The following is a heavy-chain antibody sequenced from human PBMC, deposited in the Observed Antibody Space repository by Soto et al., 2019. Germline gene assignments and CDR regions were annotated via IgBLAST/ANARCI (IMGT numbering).Heavy chain of an antibody. CDR3: TTASYPALLDY. J-gene: IGHJ4*02. CDR1: GFTFSNAW. Sequence: EVQLVESGGGLVKPGGSLRLSCAAPGFTFSNAWMSWVRQAPGKGLEWVGRIKSKTDGGTTDYAAPVKGRFTISRDDSKNTLYLQMNSLKTEDTAVYYCTTASYPALLDYWGQGTLVTVSS. CDR2: IKSKTDGGTT. V-gene: IGHV3-15*01. D-gene: IGHD6-25*01.